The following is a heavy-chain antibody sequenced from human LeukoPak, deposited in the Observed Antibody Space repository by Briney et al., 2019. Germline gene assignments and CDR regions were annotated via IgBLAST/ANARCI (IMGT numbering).Heavy chain of an antibody. J-gene: IGHJ4*02. Sequence: GGSLRLSCAASGFTVSSNYMSWVRQAPGKGLEWVSVIYSGGSTNYVDSVKGRFTISRDNSKNTLYLQMNSLRAEDTAVYYCATGVNSSGWPSLDYWGQGTLVTVSS. CDR1: GFTVSSNY. CDR2: IYSGGST. CDR3: ATGVNSSGWPSLDY. D-gene: IGHD6-19*01. V-gene: IGHV3-53*01.